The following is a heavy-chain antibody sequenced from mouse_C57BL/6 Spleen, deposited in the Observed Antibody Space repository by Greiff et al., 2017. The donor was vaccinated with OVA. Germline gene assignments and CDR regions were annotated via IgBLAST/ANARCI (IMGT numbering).Heavy chain of an antibody. Sequence: QVQLQQPGAELVKPGASVKLSCKASGYTFTSYWMHWVKQRPGQGLEWIGMIHPNSGSTNYNEKFKRKATLNVDKSSSTAYMQLSSLTSEDSAVYYCARGLRREGFDYWGQGTTLTVSS. V-gene: IGHV1-64*01. D-gene: IGHD2-4*01. CDR3: ARGLRREGFDY. CDR1: GYTFTSYW. J-gene: IGHJ2*01. CDR2: IHPNSGST.